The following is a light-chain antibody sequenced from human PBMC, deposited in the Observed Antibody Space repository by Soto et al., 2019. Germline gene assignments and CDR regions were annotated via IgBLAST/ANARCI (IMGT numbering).Light chain of an antibody. V-gene: IGKV3D-15*01. CDR1: QSISTN. J-gene: IGKJ5*01. Sequence: ETVMTQTPATLSVSPGDRATLSCRASQSISTNLAWYQQKPGQAPRLLIYDASTRATGIPARFSGSGSGTEFTLTISSLQSEDFAVYYCQQRSDWLPITFGQGTRLEIK. CDR3: QQRSDWLPIT. CDR2: DAS.